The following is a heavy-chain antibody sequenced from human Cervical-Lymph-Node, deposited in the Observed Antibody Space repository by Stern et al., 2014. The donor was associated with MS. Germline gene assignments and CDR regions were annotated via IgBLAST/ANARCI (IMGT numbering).Heavy chain of an antibody. D-gene: IGHD2-8*01. Sequence: MQLVESGAEVKRPGSSVKVSCTASGSTFSAYTIGWVRQAPGQGLEWMGRIIPILGIVDYAPHLQARVTITADKATSTAYLELSSLRSEDTAVYYCATERNNGGDSWGQGTLVTVSS. V-gene: IGHV1-69*09. J-gene: IGHJ4*02. CDR1: GSTFSAYT. CDR3: ATERNNGGDS. CDR2: IIPILGIV.